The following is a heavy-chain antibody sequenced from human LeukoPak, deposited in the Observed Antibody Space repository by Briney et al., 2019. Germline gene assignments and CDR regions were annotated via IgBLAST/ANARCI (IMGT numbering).Heavy chain of an antibody. CDR3: ARSTPGEWDPPDF. CDR1: GFTFSSYA. J-gene: IGHJ4*02. V-gene: IGHV3-64*01. Sequence: PGGSLRLSCAAPGFTFSSYAMHWVRQAPGKGLEYVSAISSNGGSTYYANSVKGRFTISRDNSKNTLYLQMGSLRAEDMAVYYCARSTPGEWDPPDFWGQGTLVTVSS. D-gene: IGHD3-10*01. CDR2: ISSNGGST.